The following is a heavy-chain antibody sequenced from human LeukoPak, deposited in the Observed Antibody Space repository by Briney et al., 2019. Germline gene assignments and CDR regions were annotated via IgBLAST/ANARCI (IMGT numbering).Heavy chain of an antibody. V-gene: IGHV4-59*01. J-gene: IGHJ4*02. CDR3: ARDFSYSSGWYDY. CDR1: GGFISSYY. CDR2: IYYSGST. Sequence: SETLSLTCTVSGGFISSYYWSWIRQPPGKGLEWIGYIYYSGSTNYNPSLKSRVTISVDTSKNQFSLKLSSVTAADTAVYYCARDFSYSSGWYDYWGQGTLVTVSS. D-gene: IGHD6-19*01.